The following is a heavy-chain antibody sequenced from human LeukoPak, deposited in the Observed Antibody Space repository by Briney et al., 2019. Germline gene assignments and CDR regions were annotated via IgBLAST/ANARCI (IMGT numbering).Heavy chain of an antibody. D-gene: IGHD3-3*01. V-gene: IGHV1-69*05. J-gene: IGHJ4*02. CDR1: GGTFSSYA. CDR3: ARGRFLDWLFLDY. Sequence: SVKVSCKASGGTFSSYAISWVRQAPGQGLEWMGRIIPIFGTANYAQKFQGRVTITTDESTSTAYMELSSLRSEDTAVYYCARGRFLDWLFLDYWGQGTLVTVSS. CDR2: IIPIFGTA.